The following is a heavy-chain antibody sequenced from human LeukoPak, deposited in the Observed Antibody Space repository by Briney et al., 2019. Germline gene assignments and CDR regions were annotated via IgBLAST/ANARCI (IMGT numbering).Heavy chain of an antibody. CDR1: GFTFSNYW. V-gene: IGHV3-7*01. CDR3: ATHSRPNRREFQY. D-gene: IGHD3-22*01. Sequence: GGSLRLSCEGSGFTFSNYWMGWVRQAPGKGLQWVANIKTDGSEKYYVDSVEGRFTISRDNAKNSLYLQMNSLRAEDTAVYYCATHSRPNRREFQYWGQGTLLTVSS. CDR2: IKTDGSEK. J-gene: IGHJ1*01.